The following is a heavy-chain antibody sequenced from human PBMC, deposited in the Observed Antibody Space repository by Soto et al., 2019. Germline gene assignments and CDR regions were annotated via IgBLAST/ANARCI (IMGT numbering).Heavy chain of an antibody. Sequence: PGESLKISCKGSGYSFTIYCIGWVLQMPWKGLEWMGIIYPGDSDTRYSPSFQGQVTISADKSISTAYLQWSSLKASDTAMYYCARHPPRTTFDNYYYYGMDVWGQGTTVTVSS. CDR3: ARHPPRTTFDNYYYYGMDV. CDR1: GYSFTIYC. CDR2: IYPGDSDT. J-gene: IGHJ6*02. V-gene: IGHV5-51*01. D-gene: IGHD3-10*02.